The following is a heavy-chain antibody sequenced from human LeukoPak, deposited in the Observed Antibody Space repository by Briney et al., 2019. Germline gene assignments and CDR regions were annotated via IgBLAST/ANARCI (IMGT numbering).Heavy chain of an antibody. J-gene: IGHJ4*02. D-gene: IGHD6-13*01. CDR1: GFTFSTYG. CDR3: AKDMGIAAAGDFDY. Sequence: GGSLRLSCVASGFTFSTYGMNWVRQAPGKGLEWVSYISRSITTIYYADSVKGRFTISRDNAENSLYLQMNGLRAEDTALYYCAKDMGIAAAGDFDYWGQGTLVTVSS. CDR2: ISRSITTI. V-gene: IGHV3-48*01.